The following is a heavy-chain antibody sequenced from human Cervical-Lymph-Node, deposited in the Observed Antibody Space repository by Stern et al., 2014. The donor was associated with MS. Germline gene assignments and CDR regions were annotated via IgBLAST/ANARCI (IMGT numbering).Heavy chain of an antibody. V-gene: IGHV5-51*01. CDR1: GYTFSNSW. Sequence: VQLVQSGAEVKKPGESLKISCKGSGYTFSNSWIGWVRQMPGRGLEWMGIIDPGDSDTRCSPSFPGQITISADKSISTAYQQWNSLKASHTAIFYGARGSAGAGACFDYWGQGTLVTVSS. J-gene: IGHJ4*02. CDR3: ARGSAGAGACFDY. CDR2: IDPGDSDT. D-gene: IGHD2-8*02.